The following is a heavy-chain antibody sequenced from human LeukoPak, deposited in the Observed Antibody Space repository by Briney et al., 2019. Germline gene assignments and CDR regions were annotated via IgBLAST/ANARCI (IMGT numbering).Heavy chain of an antibody. J-gene: IGHJ4*02. D-gene: IGHD5-18*01. CDR2: IYPEDSDA. CDR1: GCSFSNYW. Sequence: GESLKISCKGSGCSFSNYWIGWVRQMPGKGLEWMGVIYPEDSDARYSPSFQGQVTISADKSISTAYLQWNSLQASDTGMYYCARQSGFSYGDFEYWGQGTLVTVSS. V-gene: IGHV5-51*01. CDR3: ARQSGFSYGDFEY.